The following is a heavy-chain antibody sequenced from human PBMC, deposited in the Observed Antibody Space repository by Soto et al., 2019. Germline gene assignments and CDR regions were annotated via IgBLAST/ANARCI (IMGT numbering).Heavy chain of an antibody. CDR3: ARQVYYGSGSFYYYYGMDV. D-gene: IGHD3-10*01. CDR2: IDPSDSYT. CDR1: GYSFTSYW. J-gene: IGHJ6*02. Sequence: GESLKISCKGSGYSFTSYWISRVRQMPGKGLEWMGRIDPSDSYTNYSPSFQGHVTISADKSISTAYLQWSSLKASDTAMYYCARQVYYGSGSFYYYYGMDVWGQGTTVTVSS. V-gene: IGHV5-10-1*01.